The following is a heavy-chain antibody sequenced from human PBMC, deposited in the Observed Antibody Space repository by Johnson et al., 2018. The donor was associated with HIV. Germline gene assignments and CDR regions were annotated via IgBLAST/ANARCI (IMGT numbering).Heavy chain of an antibody. D-gene: IGHD6-13*01. CDR3: ARDLVGVVAAAGPVGDASDI. CDR2: INSDGSST. J-gene: IGHJ3*02. V-gene: IGHV3-74*01. Sequence: VQLVESGGGVVQPGRSLRLSCAASGFTFSSYWMHWVRQAPGKGLVWVSRINSDGSSTSYADSVKGRFTISRDNSKNTLYLQMSSLRVEDTAVYYCARDLVGVVAAAGPVGDASDIWGQGTMVTVSS. CDR1: GFTFSSYW.